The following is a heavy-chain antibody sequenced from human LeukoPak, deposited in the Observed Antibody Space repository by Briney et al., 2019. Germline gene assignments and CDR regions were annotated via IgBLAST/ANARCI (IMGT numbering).Heavy chain of an antibody. J-gene: IGHJ5*02. CDR3: AKVTGLENYSSSWYAH. CDR1: GFTFSSYA. Sequence: GGSLRLSCAASGFTFSSYAMSWVRQAPGKGLEWVSAISGSGGSTYYADSVKGRFTISRDNSKNTLYLQMNSLRAEDTAVYYFAKVTGLENYSSSWYAHWGQGPLVTVSP. V-gene: IGHV3-23*01. D-gene: IGHD6-13*01. CDR2: ISGSGGST.